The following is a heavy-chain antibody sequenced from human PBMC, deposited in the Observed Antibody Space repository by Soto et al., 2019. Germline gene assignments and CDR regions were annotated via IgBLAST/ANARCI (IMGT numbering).Heavy chain of an antibody. CDR2: IYHSGST. Sequence: PSATLSLTCNVSDGSISRYYWSWIRQPPGKGLEWIGYIYHSGSTNYNPSLKSRVTISVDTSKNQFSLKLSSLTAAATAVYYFARQFYYDSSGYFDYWGQGTLVTVSS. V-gene: IGHV4-59*08. CDR1: DGSISRYY. CDR3: ARQFYYDSSGYFDY. J-gene: IGHJ4*02. D-gene: IGHD3-22*01.